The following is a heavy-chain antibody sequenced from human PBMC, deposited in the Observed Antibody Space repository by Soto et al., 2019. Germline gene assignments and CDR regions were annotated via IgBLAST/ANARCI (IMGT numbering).Heavy chain of an antibody. V-gene: IGHV5-51*01. Sequence: PGESLKISCKGSGYSFTSYWIGWVRQMPGKGLEWMGIIYPGDSDTRYSPSFQGQVTISADKSISTAYLQWSSLKASDTAMYYCARQGSSSSPVYYYYYYMDVWGKGTTVTVSS. CDR2: IYPGDSDT. CDR1: GYSFTSYW. CDR3: ARQGSSSSPVYYYYYYMDV. J-gene: IGHJ6*03. D-gene: IGHD6-6*01.